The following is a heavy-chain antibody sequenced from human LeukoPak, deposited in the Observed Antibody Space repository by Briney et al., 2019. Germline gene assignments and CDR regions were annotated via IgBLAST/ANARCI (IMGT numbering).Heavy chain of an antibody. CDR2: INPKSGTT. Sequence: ASVKVSCKASGYTFTGYFMHWVRQAPGQGLEWMGWINPKSGTTNYATKFRGRVTMTRDTSISTAYMELISLTSDDTAVYHCAREDIVPAASRGGFNIWGRGTMVVVSS. CDR1: GYTFTGYF. CDR3: AREDIVPAASRGGFNI. V-gene: IGHV1-2*02. D-gene: IGHD2-2*01. J-gene: IGHJ3*02.